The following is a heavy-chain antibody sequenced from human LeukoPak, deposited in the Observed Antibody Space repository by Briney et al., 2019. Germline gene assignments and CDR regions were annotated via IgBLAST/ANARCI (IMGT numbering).Heavy chain of an antibody. V-gene: IGHV3-30-3*02. CDR3: AKYVSAKGPPYALDV. CDR1: GFTFSSYA. Sequence: PGRSLRLSCAASGFTFSSYAMHWVRQAPGKGLEWVAVISYDGSNKYYADSVKGRFTISRDNSKNTLYLQMNSLRAEDTAVYYCAKYVSAKGPPYALDVWGQGTTVTVSS. CDR2: ISYDGSNK. J-gene: IGHJ6*02. D-gene: IGHD2/OR15-2a*01.